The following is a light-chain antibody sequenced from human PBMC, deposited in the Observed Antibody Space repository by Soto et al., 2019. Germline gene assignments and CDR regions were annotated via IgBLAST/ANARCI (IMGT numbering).Light chain of an antibody. CDR2: GAS. J-gene: IGKJ5*01. Sequence: ILLMLAPGKLSLSPGERATLSCRASQSVSSSYLAWYQQNPGQAPRLLIYGASSRATGIPDRFSGSGSGTDFTLTISRLEPEDFAVYYCQQYGSSITFGQGTRLEIK. V-gene: IGKV3-20*01. CDR3: QQYGSSIT. CDR1: QSVSSSY.